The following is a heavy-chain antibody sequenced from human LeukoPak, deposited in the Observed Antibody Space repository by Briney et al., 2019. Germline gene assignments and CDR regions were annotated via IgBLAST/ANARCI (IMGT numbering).Heavy chain of an antibody. D-gene: IGHD3-10*01. CDR3: ARVIHGFGEYYFDY. CDR1: GGSISSYY. V-gene: IGHV4-59*08. Sequence: SETLSLTCTVSGGSISSYYWSWIRQPPGKGLEWIGYIYYSGSTNYNPSLKSRVTISVDTSKNQFSLKLSSVTAADTAVYYCARVIHGFGEYYFDYCGQGTLVTVSS. CDR2: IYYSGST. J-gene: IGHJ4*02.